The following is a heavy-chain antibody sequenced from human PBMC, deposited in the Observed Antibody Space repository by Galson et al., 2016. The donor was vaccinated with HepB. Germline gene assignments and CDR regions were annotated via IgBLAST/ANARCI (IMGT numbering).Heavy chain of an antibody. J-gene: IGHJ4*02. CDR2: IGIAGDT. Sequence: CAASGFTFSGYDMHWVRQATGKGLEWVSVIGIAGDTYYPGSVKGRFTISRETAKNSLYLQMNSLRAEDTAVYYCARTQSGTYYDYWGQGTLVTVSS. CDR3: ARTQSGTYYDY. CDR1: GFTFSGYD. V-gene: IGHV3-13*04. D-gene: IGHD1-26*01.